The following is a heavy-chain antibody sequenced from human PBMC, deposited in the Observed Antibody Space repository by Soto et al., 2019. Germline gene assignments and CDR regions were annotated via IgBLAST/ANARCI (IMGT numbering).Heavy chain of an antibody. CDR1: GFTFSSYA. Sequence: GGSLRLSCVASGFTFSSYAMGWVRQTPGKGLEWFSAIGARGDSTYYADSVKGRFTISRDNSRNTVYLQMNNLRAEDTAVYTCAKVYSTASYFTDYWGQGTLVTVSS. CDR2: IGARGDST. J-gene: IGHJ4*02. CDR3: AKVYSTASYFTDY. V-gene: IGHV3-23*01. D-gene: IGHD3-22*01.